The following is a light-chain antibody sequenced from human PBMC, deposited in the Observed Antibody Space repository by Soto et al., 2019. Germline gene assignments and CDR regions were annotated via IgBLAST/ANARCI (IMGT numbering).Light chain of an antibody. CDR3: QQRSNWPPFT. J-gene: IGKJ5*01. V-gene: IGKV3-11*01. CDR1: QSVSSY. Sequence: EVVLSHSPATLSLSPGERATLSCRPSQSVSSYLAWYQQKPGQAPRLLIYDASNRATGIPARFSGSGSGTDFTLTISSLEPEDFAVYYCQQRSNWPPFTFGQGTRLEI. CDR2: DAS.